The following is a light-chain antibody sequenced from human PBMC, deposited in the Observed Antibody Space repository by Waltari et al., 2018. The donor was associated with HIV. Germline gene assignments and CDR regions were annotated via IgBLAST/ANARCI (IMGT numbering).Light chain of an antibody. Sequence: QSVLTQPPSASGTPGPRVTIFCSGSSSNIGSNNVYWYQQPPEMAPKLLSYRNHGRPSGVPTRFPGSNSGTPAPLAISGLRSEDEVDYYGETWDDSLSGVLFGEGTKLTVL. CDR1: SSNIGSNN. J-gene: IGLJ2*01. CDR3: ETWDDSLSGVL. CDR2: RNH. V-gene: IGLV1-47*01.